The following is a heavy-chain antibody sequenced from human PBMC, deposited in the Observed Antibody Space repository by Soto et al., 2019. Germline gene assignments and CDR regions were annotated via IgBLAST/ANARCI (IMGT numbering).Heavy chain of an antibody. D-gene: IGHD3-22*01. CDR1: GYTFTSYY. V-gene: IGHV1-46*01. CDR3: AREYHYDSRAYHAFDY. Sequence: QVQLVQSGAEVKKPGASVKVSCKASGYTFTSYYMHWVRQAPGQGLEWMGIINPSGGFTSYAQKFQGRVTMTRDTSTSTDYMELSSLRSEDTAVYYCAREYHYDSRAYHAFDYWGQGTLVTVSS. J-gene: IGHJ4*02. CDR2: INPSGGFT.